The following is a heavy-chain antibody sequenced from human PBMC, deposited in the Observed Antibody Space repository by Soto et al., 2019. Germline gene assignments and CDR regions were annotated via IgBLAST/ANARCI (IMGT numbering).Heavy chain of an antibody. CDR1: GFTFSSYG. D-gene: IGHD6-19*01. Sequence: GGSLRLSCAASGFTFSSYGMHWVRQAPGKGLEWVAVIWYDGSNKYYADSVKGRFTISRDNSKNTLYLQMNSLRAEDTAVYYCARDQVPGAGRLRYYFDYWGQGTLVTVSS. J-gene: IGHJ4*02. CDR2: IWYDGSNK. V-gene: IGHV3-33*01. CDR3: ARDQVPGAGRLRYYFDY.